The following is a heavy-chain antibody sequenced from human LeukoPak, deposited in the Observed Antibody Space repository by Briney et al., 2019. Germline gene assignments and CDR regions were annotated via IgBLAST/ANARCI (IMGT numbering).Heavy chain of an antibody. V-gene: IGHV4-39*07. CDR2: IYYSGST. CDR3: ARDSRAVTTSYYYYGMDV. D-gene: IGHD4-17*01. Sequence: PSETLSLTCTVSGGSISSSSYYWGWIRQPPGKGLEWIGNIYYSGSTYYNPSLKSRVTISVDTSKNQFSLKLSSVTAADTAVYYCARDSRAVTTSYYYYGMDVWGQGTTVTVSS. J-gene: IGHJ6*02. CDR1: GGSISSSSYY.